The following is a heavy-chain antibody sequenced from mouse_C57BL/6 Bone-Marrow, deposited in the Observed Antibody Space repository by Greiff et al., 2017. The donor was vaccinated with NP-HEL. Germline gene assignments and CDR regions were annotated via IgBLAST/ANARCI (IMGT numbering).Heavy chain of an antibody. J-gene: IGHJ1*03. CDR3: ARHEGLYYYGSSFWYFDV. D-gene: IGHD1-1*01. CDR1: GYTFTEYT. V-gene: IGHV1-62-2*01. CDR2: FYPGSGSI. Sequence: QVQLQQSGAELVKPGASVKLSCKASGYTFTEYTIHWVKQRSGQGLEWIGWFYPGSGSIKYNEKFKDKATLTADKSSSTVYMELSRLTSEDSAVYFCARHEGLYYYGSSFWYFDVWGTGTTVTVSS.